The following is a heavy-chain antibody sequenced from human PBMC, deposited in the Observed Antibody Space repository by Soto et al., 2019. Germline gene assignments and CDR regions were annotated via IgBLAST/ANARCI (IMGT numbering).Heavy chain of an antibody. V-gene: IGHV3-30*18. CDR1: GFTFSSYD. CDR3: AKDRSGSSGFDY. J-gene: IGHJ4*02. CDR2: ISYDRSSK. D-gene: IGHD6-19*01. Sequence: QVQLVESGGGVVQPGRSLRLSCAASGFTFSSYDMHWVRQAPGKGLEWVSIISYDRSSKYYKDSVKGRFTISRDNSKNTLYLQMNSLRADDTAVYYCAKDRSGSSGFDYWGQGTLVTVSS.